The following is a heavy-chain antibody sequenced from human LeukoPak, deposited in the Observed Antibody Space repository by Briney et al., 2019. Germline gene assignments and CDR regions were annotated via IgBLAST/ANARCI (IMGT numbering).Heavy chain of an antibody. D-gene: IGHD3-3*01. CDR2: INPSGGST. Sequence: ASVKVSCKASGYTFTSYYMHWVRQAPGQGLEWMGIINPSGGSTSYAQKFQGRVTMTRDMSTSTVYMELSSLRSEDTAVYYCARETEEGQRSTNFGVVFMVWFDHWGQGSLVTVSS. V-gene: IGHV1-46*01. J-gene: IGHJ5*02. CDR3: ARETEEGQRSTNFGVVFMVWFDH. CDR1: GYTFTSYY.